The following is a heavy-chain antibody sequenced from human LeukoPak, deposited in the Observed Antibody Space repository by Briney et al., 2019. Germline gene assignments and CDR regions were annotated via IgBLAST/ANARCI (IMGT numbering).Heavy chain of an antibody. CDR2: ISGSGGST. V-gene: IGHV3-23*01. CDR1: GFTFSSYA. CDR3: AKVDYDILTGTD. J-gene: IGHJ4*02. Sequence: GGSLRLSCAASGFTFSSYAMSWVRQAPGKGLEWVSAISGSGGSTYYADSVKGRFTISRDNYKNTLYLQMNSMRVEDTAVYYGAKVDYDILTGTDWGQGTLVTVSS. D-gene: IGHD3-9*01.